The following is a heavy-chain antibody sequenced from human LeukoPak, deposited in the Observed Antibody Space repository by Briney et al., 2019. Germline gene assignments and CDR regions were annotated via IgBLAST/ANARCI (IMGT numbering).Heavy chain of an antibody. CDR1: GYTFSDYG. CDR3: ARVRVIVVSDYCGGDCSSDY. CDR2: ISPYNGNR. J-gene: IGHJ4*02. V-gene: IGHV1-18*01. D-gene: IGHD2-21*02. Sequence: GASVKVSCKTSGYTFSDYGISWVRQAPGQGLEWMGWISPYNGNRNYAQKVQGRVTITTDTSTSTAYVELRSLRSDDTAVYYCARVRVIVVSDYCGGDCSSDYWGQGTLITVSS.